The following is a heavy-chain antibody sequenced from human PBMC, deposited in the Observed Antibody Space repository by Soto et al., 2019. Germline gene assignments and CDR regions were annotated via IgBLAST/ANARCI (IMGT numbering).Heavy chain of an antibody. CDR3: ASPLLWFGELFVEVGALDTGGMDV. J-gene: IGHJ6*02. CDR2: IYYSGST. D-gene: IGHD3-10*01. CDR1: GGSISSSSYY. Sequence: QLQLQESGPGLVKPSETLSLTCTVSGGSISSSSYYWGWIRQPPGKGLEWIGSIYYSGSTYYNPSLKSRVHISVDTSKNQFSLKLSSVTAADTAVYYCASPLLWFGELFVEVGALDTGGMDVWGQGTTVTVSS. V-gene: IGHV4-39*01.